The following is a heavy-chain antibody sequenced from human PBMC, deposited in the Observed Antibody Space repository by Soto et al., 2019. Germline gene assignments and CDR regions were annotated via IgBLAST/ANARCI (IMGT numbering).Heavy chain of an antibody. CDR1: GFTFSSYA. V-gene: IGHV3-30-3*01. J-gene: IGHJ6*02. CDR2: ISYDGSNK. CDR3: AGDPLSIVATMGDV. Sequence: QVQLVESGGGVVQPGRSLRLSCAASGFTFSSYAMHWVRQAPGKGLEWVAVISYDGSNKYYADSVKGRFTISRDNSKNTLYRQMNSLRAEDTAVYYCAGDPLSIVATMGDVWGQGPTVTVSS. D-gene: IGHD5-12*01.